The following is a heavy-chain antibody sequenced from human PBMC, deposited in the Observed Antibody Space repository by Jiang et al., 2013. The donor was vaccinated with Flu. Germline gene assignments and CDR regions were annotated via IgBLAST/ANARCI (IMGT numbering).Heavy chain of an antibody. CDR1: GDSISDYV. D-gene: IGHD3-10*01. CDR3: VREAATLRGVHMRGEGWYFDL. Sequence: GLVKPSETLSLTCAVSGDSISDYVLGLDPAAAGKGLEWIGRIYSSGNTDYNPSLKSRVTVSLDTSKNQFSLMLNSVTAADTAMYFCVREAATLRGVHMRGEGWYFDLWGRGTLVTVSS. V-gene: IGHV4-4*07. CDR2: IYSSGNT. J-gene: IGHJ2*01.